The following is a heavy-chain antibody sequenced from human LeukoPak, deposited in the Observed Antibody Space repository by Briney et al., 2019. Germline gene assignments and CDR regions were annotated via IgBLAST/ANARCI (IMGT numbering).Heavy chain of an antibody. D-gene: IGHD3-22*01. CDR2: INWNGGGT. CDR1: GFNFDDYG. Sequence: GGSLRLSCAASGFNFDDYGMSWVRQAPGKGLEWVSGINWNGGGTGCADSVKGRFTISRENAKNSLYPQMNSLKAEDTALYYCARGPLQTIPTSKIVVYYYPFDYWGQGTLVTVSS. J-gene: IGHJ4*02. CDR3: ARGPLQTIPTSKIVVYYYPFDY. V-gene: IGHV3-20*04.